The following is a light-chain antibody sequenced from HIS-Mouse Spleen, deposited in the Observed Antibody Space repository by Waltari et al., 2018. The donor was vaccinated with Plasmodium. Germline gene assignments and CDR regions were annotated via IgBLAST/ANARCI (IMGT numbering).Light chain of an antibody. CDR2: WAS. CDR3: QQYYSTPLT. Sequence: DIVMTQSPDSLAVYLGERATINCKSSQSVLYSPNNKNYLAWYQQKPGQPPKLLIYWASTRESGGPDRFSGSGSGTDFTLTISSLQAEDVAVYYCQQYYSTPLTFGGGTKVEIK. CDR1: QSVLYSPNNKNY. J-gene: IGKJ4*01. V-gene: IGKV4-1*01.